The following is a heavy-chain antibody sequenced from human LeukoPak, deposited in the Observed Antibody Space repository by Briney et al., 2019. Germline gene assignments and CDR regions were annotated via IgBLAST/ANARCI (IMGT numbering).Heavy chain of an antibody. CDR1: GFIFSNYG. CDR3: ARDDFAGDSSGYIDY. V-gene: IGHV3-33*01. D-gene: IGHD3-22*01. J-gene: IGHJ4*02. CDR2: IWFDGSNQ. Sequence: GGSLRLSCAASGFIFSNYGMHWVRQAASKRLESVAVIWFDGSNQYHADAVKGRFTISRDNSKNALYLQMSSLRAEDTALYYCARDDFAGDSSGYIDYWGQGTLVTVSS.